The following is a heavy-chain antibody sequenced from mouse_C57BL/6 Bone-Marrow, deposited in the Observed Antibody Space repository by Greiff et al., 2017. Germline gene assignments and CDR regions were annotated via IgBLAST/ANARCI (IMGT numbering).Heavy chain of an antibody. Sequence: VQLQQSGAELVRPGASVKLSCTASGFNIKDDYMHWVKQRPEQGLEWIGWIDPENGDTEYASKFQGKATITADTSSNTAYLQLSSLTSEDTAVDFCLPLSYYDAMDYWGQGTSVTVSS. CDR2: IDPENGDT. V-gene: IGHV14-4*01. J-gene: IGHJ4*01. CDR1: GFNIKDDY. D-gene: IGHD1-2*01. CDR3: LPLSYYDAMDY.